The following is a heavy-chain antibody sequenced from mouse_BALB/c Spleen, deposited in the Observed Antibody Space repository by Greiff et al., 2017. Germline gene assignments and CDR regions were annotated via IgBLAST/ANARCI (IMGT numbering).Heavy chain of an antibody. CDR3: ARHYYYAMDY. CDR2: ISSGGGST. V-gene: IGHV5-12-1*01. J-gene: IGHJ4*01. Sequence: DVMLVESGGGLVKPGGSLKLSCAASGFAFSSYDMSWVRQTPEKRLEWVAYISSGGGSTYYPDTVKGRFTISRDNAKNTLYLQMSSLKSEDTAMYYCARHYYYAMDYWGQGTSVTVSS. CDR1: GFAFSSYD.